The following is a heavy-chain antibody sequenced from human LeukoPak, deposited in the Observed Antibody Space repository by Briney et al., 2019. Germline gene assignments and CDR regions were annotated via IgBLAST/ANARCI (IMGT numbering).Heavy chain of an antibody. D-gene: IGHD4-23*01. CDR3: TRHHDYGDKIDY. Sequence: PSETLSLTCTVSGVSVTSASHYWAWIRQPPGKGLEWIGSIHYSGSTYYSPSLKSRLTISGDTSKSQLSLKLTFVTAADTAVYYCTRHHDYGDKIDYWGQGTLVTVSS. CDR2: IHYSGST. J-gene: IGHJ4*02. CDR1: GVSVTSASHY. V-gene: IGHV4-39*01.